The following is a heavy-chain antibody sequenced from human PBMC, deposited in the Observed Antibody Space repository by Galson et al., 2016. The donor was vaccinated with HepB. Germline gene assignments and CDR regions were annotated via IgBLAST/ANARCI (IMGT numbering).Heavy chain of an antibody. CDR1: GYTFTSYA. CDR2: INAGNGNT. D-gene: IGHD6-13*01. V-gene: IGHV1-3*01. J-gene: IGHJ6*02. Sequence: SVKVSCKASGYTFTSYAMHWVRQAPGQRLEWMGWINAGNGNTKYSQKFQGRVTITRDTSASTAYMELSSLRSEDTAVYYCARAAPIAARINYYYYYGMDVWGQGTTVTVSS. CDR3: ARAAPIAARINYYYYYGMDV.